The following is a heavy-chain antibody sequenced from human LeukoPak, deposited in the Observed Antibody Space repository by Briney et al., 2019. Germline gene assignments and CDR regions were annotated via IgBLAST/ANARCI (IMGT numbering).Heavy chain of an antibody. Sequence: SETLSLTCTVSGDSINSLDLWSWVRQPPGKGLEWIGEMYLSGTTHSNPSVKSRVTISIDKSKNQFFLNLSSVTAADTAVYYCATMRVISGSTGCFDYWGQGTLVTVSS. J-gene: IGHJ4*02. CDR3: ATMRVISGSTGCFDY. D-gene: IGHD1-7*01. CDR1: GDSINSLDL. CDR2: MYLSGTT. V-gene: IGHV4-4*02.